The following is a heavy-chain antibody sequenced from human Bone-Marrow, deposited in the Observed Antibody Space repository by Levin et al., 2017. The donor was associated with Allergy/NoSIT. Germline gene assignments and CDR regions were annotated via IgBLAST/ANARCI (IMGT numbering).Heavy chain of an antibody. D-gene: IGHD2-15*01. CDR3: ARVGCSGGSCYPYYYYGMDV. V-gene: IGHV3-64*01. Sequence: SCAASGFTFSSYAMHWVRQAPGKGLEYVSAISSNGGSTYYANSVKGRFTISRDNSKNTLYLQMGSLRAEDMAVYYCARVGCSGGSCYPYYYYGMDVWGQGTTVTVSS. CDR2: ISSNGGST. CDR1: GFTFSSYA. J-gene: IGHJ6*02.